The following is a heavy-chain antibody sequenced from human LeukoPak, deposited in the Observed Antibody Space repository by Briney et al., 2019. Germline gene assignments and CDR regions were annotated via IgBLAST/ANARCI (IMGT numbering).Heavy chain of an antibody. CDR2: IKQDGSEK. J-gene: IGHJ6*03. CDR1: GFTFSSYW. Sequence: GGSLRLSCAASGFTFSSYWVSWVRQAPGKGLEWVANIKQDGSEKYYVDSVKGRFTISRDNAKNSLYLQMNSLRAEDTAVYYCARDDNEGMDVWGKGTTVTVSS. CDR3: ARDDNEGMDV. D-gene: IGHD1-1*01. V-gene: IGHV3-7*01.